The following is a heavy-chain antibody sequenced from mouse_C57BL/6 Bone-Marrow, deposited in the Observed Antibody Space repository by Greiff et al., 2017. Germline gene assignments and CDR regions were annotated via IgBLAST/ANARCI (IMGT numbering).Heavy chain of an antibody. Sequence: QVQLQQSGAELARPGASVKLSCKASGYTFTSYGISWVKQRTGQGLEWIGEIYPRSGNTYYNEKFKGKATLTADKSSSTAYMDLRSLTSEDSAVYFCARDYYGSRGAYWGWGNGVTVSA. CDR1: GYTFTSYG. J-gene: IGHJ3*01. CDR2: IYPRSGNT. CDR3: ARDYYGSRGAY. D-gene: IGHD1-1*01. V-gene: IGHV1-81*01.